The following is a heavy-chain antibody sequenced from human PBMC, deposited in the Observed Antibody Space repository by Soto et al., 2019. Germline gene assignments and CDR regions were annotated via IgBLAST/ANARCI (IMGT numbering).Heavy chain of an antibody. Sequence: QVQLQESGPGLVKPSETLSLTCTVSGGSMSSYYWSWIRQPPGMGLEWIGYIYYSGTTNYNPSLTSLVTISVDTSKNQFSLQLSSVTPADTAVYYCARGGTVVNGFDYWGQGTLVTVSS. V-gene: IGHV4-59*01. CDR3: ARGGTVVNGFDY. D-gene: IGHD2-15*01. J-gene: IGHJ4*02. CDR1: GGSMSSYY. CDR2: IYYSGTT.